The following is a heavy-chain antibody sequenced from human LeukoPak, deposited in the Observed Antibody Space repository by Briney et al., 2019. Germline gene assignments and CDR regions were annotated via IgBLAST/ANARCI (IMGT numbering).Heavy chain of an antibody. Sequence: ASVKVSCKVSGYTLTELSMHWVRQAPGKGLEWMGGFDPEDGETIYAQKFQGRVTMTADTSTGTAYMELKSLRSDDTAVYYCARGPPGQLASFYYHYYMDVWGKGTTVTVSS. CDR1: GYTLTELS. J-gene: IGHJ6*03. CDR3: ARGPPGQLASFYYHYYMDV. D-gene: IGHD6-13*01. CDR2: FDPEDGET. V-gene: IGHV1-24*01.